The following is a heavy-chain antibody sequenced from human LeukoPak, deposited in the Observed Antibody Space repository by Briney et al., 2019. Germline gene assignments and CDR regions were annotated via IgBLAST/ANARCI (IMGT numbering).Heavy chain of an antibody. CDR2: ISKSGDIT. Sequence: GGSLRLSCAASGFTFTNYAMTWVRQAPGKGLEWISGISKSGDITFYADSVKGRFTISRDTSKSAVYLQMNNLRAEDTAIYYCAKDASTTNNFYFFDYWGQGALATVTS. J-gene: IGHJ4*02. D-gene: IGHD1-1*01. V-gene: IGHV3-23*01. CDR3: AKDASTTNNFYFFDY. CDR1: GFTFTNYA.